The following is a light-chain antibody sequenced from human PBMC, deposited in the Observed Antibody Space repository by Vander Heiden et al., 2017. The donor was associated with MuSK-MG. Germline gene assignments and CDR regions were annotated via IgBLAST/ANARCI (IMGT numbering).Light chain of an antibody. V-gene: IGLV3-19*01. Sequence: SSELTQDPAVSVALGQTVRITCRGDSPRSYYASWFQQKPGQAPVLVIYGKNNLPSGIPDRISGSSSGNTASLTITGAQAEDEADYYCNSRDSSGNHPFGTGTKVIVL. CDR2: GKN. J-gene: IGLJ1*01. CDR3: NSRDSSGNHP. CDR1: SPRSYY.